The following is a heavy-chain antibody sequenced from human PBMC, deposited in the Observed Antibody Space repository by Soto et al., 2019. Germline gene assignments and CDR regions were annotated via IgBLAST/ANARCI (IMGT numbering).Heavy chain of an antibody. CDR3: ARPYGGKIGDALDL. V-gene: IGHV3-23*01. CDR2: ISDSDDSA. Sequence: EVQLLESGGGLVQPGGSLRLSCAASGFTFRIYAMSWVRQVPGKGLEWVSTISDSDDSAYYADSVKGRFTSSRDNSKTTLDLQMNSLRAEDTAVYYCARPYGGKIGDALDLCGKGTKVTVSS. D-gene: IGHD2-15*01. CDR1: GFTFRIYA. J-gene: IGHJ3*01.